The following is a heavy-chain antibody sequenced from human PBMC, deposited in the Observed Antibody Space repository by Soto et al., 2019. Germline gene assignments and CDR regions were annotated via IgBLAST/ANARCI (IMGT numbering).Heavy chain of an antibody. CDR3: AADRTTGIVGATTVYYYDMDV. V-gene: IGHV1-58*01. CDR2: IVVGSGNT. D-gene: IGHD1-26*01. Sequence: SVKVSCKASGFTFTSSAVQWVRQARGQRLEWIGWIVVGSGNTNNAQKLQKRVTITRDMSTSTAYMELSSLRSEDTAVYYCAADRTTGIVGATTVYYYDMDVWG. J-gene: IGHJ6*02. CDR1: GFTFTSSA.